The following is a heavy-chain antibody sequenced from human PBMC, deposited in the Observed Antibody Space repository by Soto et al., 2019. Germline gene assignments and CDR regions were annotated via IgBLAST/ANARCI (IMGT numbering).Heavy chain of an antibody. CDR3: GRGYSSGPDY. CDR1: GFTFSDHW. CDR2: INSDGSTT. Sequence: EVQLVESGGGVVQPGGSLRLSCAASGFTFSDHWMHWVRQVPGKGLVWVARINSDGSTTTYADSVKGRFTISRANARNTLYLQMDSLRAGDTALYYCGRGYSSGPDYWGQGTLVTVSS. D-gene: IGHD6-19*01. V-gene: IGHV3-74*01. J-gene: IGHJ4*02.